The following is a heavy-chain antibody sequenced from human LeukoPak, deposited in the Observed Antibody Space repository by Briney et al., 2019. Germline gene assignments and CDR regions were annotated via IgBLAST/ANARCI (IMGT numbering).Heavy chain of an antibody. D-gene: IGHD5-24*01. Sequence: RSESLSLTYPVSGGSISSGGDCWSWIRQPPGKGLEWIGYIYHSGSTYYNPSLKSRVTMTRDTSTSTVDMELSSLRSEDTAVYFCARGGDGNNYPIDYWGQGTLVTVSS. CDR3: ARGGDGNNYPIDY. CDR2: IYHSGST. J-gene: IGHJ4*02. V-gene: IGHV4-30-2*01. CDR1: GGSISSGGDC.